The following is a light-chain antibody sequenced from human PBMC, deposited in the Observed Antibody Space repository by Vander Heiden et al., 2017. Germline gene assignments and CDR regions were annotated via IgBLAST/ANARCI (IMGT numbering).Light chain of an antibody. CDR2: AVS. CDR1: QGIRDD. J-gene: IGKJ2*01. Sequence: DTQMTQSPSSLSASVGDRVTSTCRASQGIRDDLAWYQQRPGKAPERLIYAVSSLQSGVPSRFSGSGSGTEFTLTISSLQPEDFATYYCLQHNSYPFTFGQGTKLEIK. CDR3: LQHNSYPFT. V-gene: IGKV1-17*01.